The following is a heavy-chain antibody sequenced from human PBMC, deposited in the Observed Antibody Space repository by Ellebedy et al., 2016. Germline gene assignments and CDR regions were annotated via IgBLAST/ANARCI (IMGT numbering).Heavy chain of an antibody. J-gene: IGHJ4*02. D-gene: IGHD2-15*01. Sequence: SETLSLXCSVSGGSISSSNYYWGWIRQPPGKGLEWIGSIYYSGSTYYNPSLKSRVIISEDTSKNQFSLNLNSVTAADTAVYYCARYSVVEAVFDFWGQGTLVTVSS. V-gene: IGHV4-39*07. CDR3: ARYSVVEAVFDF. CDR1: GGSISSSNYY. CDR2: IYYSGST.